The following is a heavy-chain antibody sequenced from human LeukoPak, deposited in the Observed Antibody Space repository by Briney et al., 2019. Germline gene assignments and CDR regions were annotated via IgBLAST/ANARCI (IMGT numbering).Heavy chain of an antibody. J-gene: IGHJ4*02. CDR3: TTDRPEFGY. CDR2: IQSKTDGGTT. CDR1: GFTFTSAW. Sequence: GGSLRLSCAASGFTFTSAWMSWVRQAPGKGLEWVGRIQSKTDGGTTDYAAPVKGRFTISRDDSKNTLYLQMNSLKTEDTAVYYCTTDRPEFGYWGQGTLVTVSS. V-gene: IGHV3-15*01.